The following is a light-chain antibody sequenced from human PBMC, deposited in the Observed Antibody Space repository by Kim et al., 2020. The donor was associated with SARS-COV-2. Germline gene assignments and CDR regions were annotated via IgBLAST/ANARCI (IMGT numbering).Light chain of an antibody. CDR2: GKN. V-gene: IGLV3-19*01. J-gene: IGLJ2*01. CDR1: SLRSYY. CDR3: NSRDSSGNHVV. Sequence: ALGQTVRITCQGDSLRSYYASWYQQKPGQAHVLVIYGKNNRPSGIPDRFSGSSSGNTASLTITGAQAEDEADYYCNSRDSSGNHVVFGGGTKLTVL.